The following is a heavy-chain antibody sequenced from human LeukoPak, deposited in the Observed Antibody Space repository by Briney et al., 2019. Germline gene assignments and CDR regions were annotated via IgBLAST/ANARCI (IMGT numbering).Heavy chain of an antibody. CDR2: ISTYNGNT. D-gene: IGHD6-19*01. CDR1: GYTFNIYD. J-gene: IGHJ4*02. CDR3: ARGRERIPLPGLDY. Sequence: GASVKVSCKASGYTFNIYDISWVRQAPGQGLEWMAWISTYNGNTNYAQKVQGRATMTTDTSTSTAYMELRSLRSDDTAVYYCARGRERIPLPGLDYWGQGTLVTVSS. V-gene: IGHV1-18*01.